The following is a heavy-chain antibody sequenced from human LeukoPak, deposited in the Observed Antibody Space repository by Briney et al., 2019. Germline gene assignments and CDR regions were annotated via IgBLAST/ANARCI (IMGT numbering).Heavy chain of an antibody. D-gene: IGHD1-14*01. Sequence: SETLSLACTVSGDSISNYYWSWIRQPPGKGLEWIGYIYYSGNTDYNPSLKSRVTISVDTSKNQFSLRLNSVTAADTAVYYCARYRNEALFAFDIWGQGTMVTVSS. CDR1: GDSISNYY. CDR2: IYYSGNT. CDR3: ARYRNEALFAFDI. J-gene: IGHJ3*02. V-gene: IGHV4-59*01.